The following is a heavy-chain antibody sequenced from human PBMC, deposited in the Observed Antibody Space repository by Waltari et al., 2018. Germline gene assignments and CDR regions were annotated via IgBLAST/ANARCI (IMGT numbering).Heavy chain of an antibody. Sequence: QVQLVQSGAEVKKPGASVKVSCKASGYTFTDFYLHWVRQAPGQGLEWMGWMDPNGGWTSNGQKFQGWVTLTMETSFSTAYVELSRLTSDDTAVYYCAKEAQLRRFYETSGFALQPLGDWGQGTLVTVSS. J-gene: IGHJ4*02. D-gene: IGHD3-22*01. CDR1: GYTFTDFY. CDR3: AKEAQLRRFYETSGFALQPLGD. CDR2: MDPNGGWT. V-gene: IGHV1-2*04.